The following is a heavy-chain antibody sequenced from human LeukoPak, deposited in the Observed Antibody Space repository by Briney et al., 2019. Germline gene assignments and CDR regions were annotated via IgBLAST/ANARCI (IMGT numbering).Heavy chain of an antibody. CDR3: AREYSH. V-gene: IGHV4-61*02. D-gene: IGHD5-12*01. CDR2: IYTSGST. J-gene: IGHJ4*02. Sequence: PSQTLSLXCSVSGDSNTSGDSYWTWSRQPAGRGLEWIGLIYTSGSTKYNPSLKSRITMSLDTSKNQISLQLNSVTAADTAVYYCAREYSHWGQGTLVTVSS. CDR1: GDSNTSGDSY.